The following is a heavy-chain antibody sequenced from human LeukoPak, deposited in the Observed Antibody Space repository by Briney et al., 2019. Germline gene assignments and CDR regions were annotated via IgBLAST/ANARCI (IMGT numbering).Heavy chain of an antibody. CDR2: ISYDGSNK. Sequence: GGSLRLSCAASGFTFSSYAMHWVRQAPGKGLEWVAVISYDGSNKYYADSVKGRFTISRDNSKNTLYLQMNSLRAEDTAVYHCARGRGAFDIWGQGTMVTVSS. J-gene: IGHJ3*02. CDR3: ARGRGAFDI. CDR1: GFTFSSYA. V-gene: IGHV3-30-3*01.